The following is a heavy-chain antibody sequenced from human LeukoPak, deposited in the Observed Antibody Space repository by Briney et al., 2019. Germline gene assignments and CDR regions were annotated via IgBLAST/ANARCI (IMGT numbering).Heavy chain of an antibody. CDR1: GFTFSSYW. D-gene: IGHD2-2*01. J-gene: IGHJ4*02. V-gene: IGHV3-7*03. CDR2: IKQDGSEK. CDR3: ARPKGGCSCTSCYEFYFDY. Sequence: GGSLRLSCAASGFTFSSYWMSWVRQAPGKGLEWVANIKQDGSEKYYVDSVKGRFTISRDNAKNSLYLQMSSLRAEDTAVYYCARPKGGCSCTSCYEFYFDYWGQGTLVTVSS.